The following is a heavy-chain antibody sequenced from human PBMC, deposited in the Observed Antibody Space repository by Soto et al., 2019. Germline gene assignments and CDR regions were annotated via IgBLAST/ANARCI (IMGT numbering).Heavy chain of an antibody. CDR1: GFTFSSYA. CDR2: ISYDGSNK. D-gene: IGHD3-22*01. J-gene: IGHJ6*02. CDR3: TRTSYYYDSSGYYLYGMDV. Sequence: QVQLVESGGGVVQPGRSLRLSCAASGFTFSSYAMHWVRQAPGKGLEWVAVISYDGSNKYYADSVKGRFTISRDNSKNTLYLQMNSLRAEDTAVYYCTRTSYYYDSSGYYLYGMDVWGQGTTVTVSS. V-gene: IGHV3-30-3*01.